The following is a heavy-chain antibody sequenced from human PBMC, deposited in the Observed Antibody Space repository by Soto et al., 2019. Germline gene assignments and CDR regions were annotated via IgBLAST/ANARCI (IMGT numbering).Heavy chain of an antibody. Sequence: GGSLRLSCAASGFTFSSYGMHWVRQAPGKGLEWVAVISYDGSNKYYADSVKGRFTICRDNSKNTLYLQMNSLRAEDTAVYYCARVRGYCSGGSCYPAAFDIWGQGTMVTVSS. CDR2: ISYDGSNK. CDR3: ARVRGYCSGGSCYPAAFDI. CDR1: GFTFSSYG. V-gene: IGHV3-30*03. J-gene: IGHJ3*02. D-gene: IGHD2-15*01.